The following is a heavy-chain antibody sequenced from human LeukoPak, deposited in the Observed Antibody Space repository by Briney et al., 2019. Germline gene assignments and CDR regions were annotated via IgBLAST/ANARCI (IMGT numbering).Heavy chain of an antibody. CDR3: ATQGSYDAFDI. Sequence: GGSLRLSCAASGFTVSSNYMSWVRQAPGKGLEWVSVIYSGGSTYYADSVKGRFTISRDNSKNTLYLQMNSLRAEDTAVYYCATQGSYDAFDIWGQGTMVTVPS. V-gene: IGHV3-53*01. J-gene: IGHJ3*02. CDR1: GFTVSSNY. D-gene: IGHD1-26*01. CDR2: IYSGGST.